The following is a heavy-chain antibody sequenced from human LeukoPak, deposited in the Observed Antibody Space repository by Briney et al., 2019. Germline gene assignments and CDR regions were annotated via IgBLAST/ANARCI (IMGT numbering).Heavy chain of an antibody. CDR3: AKGGYSYAGLFDY. D-gene: IGHD5-18*01. Sequence: PGGSLRLPCAASGFSFSSYWMSWVRQAPGKGLEWVATIKSDGSDKKYVDSVKGRFTISRDNAKNSLYLQMDSLRAEDTAVYYCAKGGYSYAGLFDYWGQGTLVTVSS. V-gene: IGHV3-7*01. J-gene: IGHJ4*02. CDR2: IKSDGSDK. CDR1: GFSFSSYW.